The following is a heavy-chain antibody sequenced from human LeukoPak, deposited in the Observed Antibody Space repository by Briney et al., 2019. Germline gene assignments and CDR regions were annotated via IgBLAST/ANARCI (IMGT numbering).Heavy chain of an antibody. CDR3: ARAADYYDSSRAYYFDY. D-gene: IGHD3-22*01. Sequence: SVKVSCKASGGTFSSYAISWVRRAPGQGLEWMGRIIPILGIANYAQKFQGRVTITADKSTSTAYMELSSLRSEDTAVYYCARAADYYDSSRAYYFDYWGQGTLVTVSS. CDR1: GGTFSSYA. V-gene: IGHV1-69*04. CDR2: IIPILGIA. J-gene: IGHJ4*02.